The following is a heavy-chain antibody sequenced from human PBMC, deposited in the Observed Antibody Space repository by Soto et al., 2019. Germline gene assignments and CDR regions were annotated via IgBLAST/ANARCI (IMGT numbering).Heavy chain of an antibody. V-gene: IGHV3-33*01. D-gene: IGHD5-18*01. CDR2: IWYDGSNK. J-gene: IGHJ4*02. CDR3: ARDRRTAMVRGYFDY. CDR1: GFTFSSYG. Sequence: QVQLVESGGGVVQPGRSLRLSCAASGFTFSSYGMHWVRQAPGKGLEWVAVIWYDGSNKYYADSVKGRFTISRDNSKNTLYLQMNSLRAEDTAVYYCARDRRTAMVRGYFDYWGQGTLVTVSS.